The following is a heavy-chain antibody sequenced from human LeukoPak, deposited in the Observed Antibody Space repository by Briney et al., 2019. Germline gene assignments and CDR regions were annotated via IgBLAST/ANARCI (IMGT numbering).Heavy chain of an antibody. CDR3: ARHSGGIVRGVQAVDD. CDR2: IYYSGST. Sequence: SETLSLTCNVSGGSISSSSYYWGWIRQPPGKGLEWTGGIYYSGSTYYNPSLESRVTVSVDTSKNQFSLKLSSVTATDTAVYYGARHSGGIVRGVQAVDDWGQGTLVTVSA. D-gene: IGHD3-10*01. CDR1: GGSISSSSYY. V-gene: IGHV4-39*01. J-gene: IGHJ4*02.